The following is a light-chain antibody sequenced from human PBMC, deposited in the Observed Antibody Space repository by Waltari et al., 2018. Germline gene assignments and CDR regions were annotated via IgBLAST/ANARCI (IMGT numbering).Light chain of an antibody. J-gene: IGKJ2*03. Sequence: DIQMTQSPSTLSASVGDTSSITGRAGPGISNYFAWYQQKPGKAPKLLSYKASRARSGGPSSFSRSGSGTEFTLTISSLQPDHFATYSCQQYKTYSSFGPGTKLEIK. CDR2: KAS. CDR1: PGISNY. CDR3: QQYKTYSS. V-gene: IGKV1-5*03.